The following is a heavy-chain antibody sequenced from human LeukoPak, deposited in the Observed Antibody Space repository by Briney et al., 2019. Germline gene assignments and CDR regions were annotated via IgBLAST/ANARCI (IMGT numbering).Heavy chain of an antibody. CDR2: IYYSGST. J-gene: IGHJ4*02. CDR3: ASAQLWPSYFDY. V-gene: IGHV4-39*01. Sequence: SETLSLTCTVSGGSISSGYYYWGWIRQPPGKGLEWIGSIYYSGSTYYNPSLKSRVTIYEDTSKNQFSLKLSSVTAADTAVYYCASAQLWPSYFDYWGQGTLVTVSS. D-gene: IGHD5-18*01. CDR1: GGSISSGYYY.